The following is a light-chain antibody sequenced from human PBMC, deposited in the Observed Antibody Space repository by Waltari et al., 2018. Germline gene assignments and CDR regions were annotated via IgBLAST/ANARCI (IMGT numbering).Light chain of an antibody. CDR2: DAS. CDR3: QQRSNWAPHT. Sequence: EIVLTQSPATLSLSPGDTATLSCRASQSVGSYLAWYQQKPGQPPRLLLYDASNRTTGVPARFLGSGSWTTVTLTISSLEAEDFAVYYCQQRSNWAPHTFGQGARLEIK. CDR1: QSVGSY. J-gene: IGKJ2*01. V-gene: IGKV3-11*01.